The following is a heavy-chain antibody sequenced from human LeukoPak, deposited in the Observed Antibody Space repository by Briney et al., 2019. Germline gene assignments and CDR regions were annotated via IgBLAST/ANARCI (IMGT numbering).Heavy chain of an antibody. CDR3: ARDTAMATFDY. CDR2: IYSGGST. D-gene: IGHD5-18*01. CDR1: AFTFSNAW. J-gene: IGHJ4*02. V-gene: IGHV3-66*01. Sequence: GGSLRLSCVASAFTFSNAWMSWVRQAPGKGLEWVSVIYSGGSTYYADSVKGRFTISRDNSNNTLYFQMNSLRAEDTAVYYCARDTAMATFDYWGQGTLVTVSS.